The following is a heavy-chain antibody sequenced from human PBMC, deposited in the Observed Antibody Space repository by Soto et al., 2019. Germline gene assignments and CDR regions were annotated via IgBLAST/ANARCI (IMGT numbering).Heavy chain of an antibody. CDR3: ARSAGWYAVHS. CDR2: VFHTGTT. CDR1: GDSVSSPYW. Sequence: QVQLQESGPGLVKPSGTLSLTCAVSGDSVSSPYWWCWVRQAPGKGLEWIGEVFHTGTTSYNPSLRSLVTISMDKSITQFSLDLSSVTAADTAVYYCARSAGWYAVHSWGPGTLVIVSS. D-gene: IGHD6-19*01. J-gene: IGHJ4*02. V-gene: IGHV4-4*02.